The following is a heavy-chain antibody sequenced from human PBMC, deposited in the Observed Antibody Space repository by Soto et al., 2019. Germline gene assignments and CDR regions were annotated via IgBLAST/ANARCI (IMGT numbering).Heavy chain of an antibody. CDR2: TYYRSKWYY. D-gene: IGHD1-26*01. V-gene: IGHV6-1*01. CDR3: ARGEQYRGRIFDY. CDR1: GDSVSSNSAG. J-gene: IGHJ4*01. Sequence: PSQTLSLTCAITGDSVSSNSAGWSWVRQSPSRGLEWLGRTYYRSKWYYEYAVSVRGRITINPDTSKNQYSLQLNSVTPEDTAVYFCARGEQYRGRIFDYRGPGTLVTVS.